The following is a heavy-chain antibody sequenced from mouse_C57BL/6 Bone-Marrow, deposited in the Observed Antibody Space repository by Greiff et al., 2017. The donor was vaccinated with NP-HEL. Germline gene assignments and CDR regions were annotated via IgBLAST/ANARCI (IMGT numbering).Heavy chain of an antibody. CDR1: GFTFTDYY. Sequence: EVQLVESGGGLVQPGGSLSLSCAASGFTFTDYYMSWVRQPPGKALEWLGFIRNKANGYTTAYSASVQCRFTISSDNSNSILYLRMNALRAEYRATAYCARSIYYDYADELFYAMDYWGEGTAVTVSS. J-gene: IGHJ4*01. D-gene: IGHD2-4*01. V-gene: IGHV7-3*01. CDR3: ARSIYYDYADELFYAMDY. CDR2: IRNKANGYTT.